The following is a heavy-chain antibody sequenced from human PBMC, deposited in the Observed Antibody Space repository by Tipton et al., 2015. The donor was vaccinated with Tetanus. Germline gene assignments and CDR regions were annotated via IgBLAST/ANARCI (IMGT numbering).Heavy chain of an antibody. D-gene: IGHD6-19*01. J-gene: IGHJ3*02. Sequence: GLVKPSQTLSLTCAISGDSVSSNSAAWNWIRQSPSRGLEWLGRTYYRSKWYSDYAVSVRSRITINPDTSKNQFSLKLSSVTAADTAVYYCARIGWLQQNKPAFDIWGQGTVVTVSS. CDR2: TYYRSKWYS. CDR3: ARIGWLQQNKPAFDI. CDR1: GDSVSSNSAA. V-gene: IGHV6-1*01.